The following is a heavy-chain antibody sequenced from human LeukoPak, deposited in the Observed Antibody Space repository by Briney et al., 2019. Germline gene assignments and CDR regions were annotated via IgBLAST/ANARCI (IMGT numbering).Heavy chain of an antibody. J-gene: IGHJ4*02. CDR3: ARGGNSWHTGYYFDY. D-gene: IGHD5-18*01. Sequence: SETLSLTCTVSGGYISNYYWNWIRQPPGKGLEWIGYIYYSGSSNYNPSLKSRVTISLDTSKNQFSLKLSSVTAADTALYYCARGGNSWHTGYYFDYWGQGTLVTVSS. CDR2: IYYSGSS. CDR1: GGYISNYY. V-gene: IGHV4-59*01.